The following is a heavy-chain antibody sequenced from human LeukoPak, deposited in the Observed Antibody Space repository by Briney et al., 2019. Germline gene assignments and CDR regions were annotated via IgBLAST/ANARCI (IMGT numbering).Heavy chain of an antibody. CDR2: ISSSSSYI. V-gene: IGHV3-21*01. J-gene: IGHJ4*02. CDR3: ARADSSSWFYFDY. Sequence: GGSLRLSCAASGFTFSSYAMSWVRQAPGKGLEWVSAISSSSSYIYYADSVKGRFTISRDNAKNSLHLQANSLRAEDTAVYYCARADSSSWFYFDYWGQGTLVTVSS. D-gene: IGHD6-13*01. CDR1: GFTFSSYA.